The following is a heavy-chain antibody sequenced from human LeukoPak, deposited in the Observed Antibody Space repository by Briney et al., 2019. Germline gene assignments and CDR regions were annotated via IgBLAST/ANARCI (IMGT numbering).Heavy chain of an antibody. CDR1: GFTFSSYW. D-gene: IGHD4-17*01. CDR3: AREGPKNDYGDYALDP. V-gene: IGHV3-7*01. CDR2: IKQDGSEK. Sequence: GGSLRLSCAASGFTFSSYWMSWVRQAPGKGLEWVANIKQDGSEKYYVDSVKGRFTISRDNAKNSLYLQMNSLRAEDTAVYYCAREGPKNDYGDYALDPWGQGTLVTVSS. J-gene: IGHJ5*02.